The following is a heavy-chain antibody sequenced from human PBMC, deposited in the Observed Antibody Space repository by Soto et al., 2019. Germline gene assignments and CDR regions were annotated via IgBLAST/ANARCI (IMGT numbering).Heavy chain of an antibody. CDR3: ARDLSSGHSNYGKYYFDY. CDR2: TYYRSKWYN. D-gene: IGHD4-4*01. Sequence: SQTLSLTCAISGDSVSSNSAAWNWIRQSPSRGLEWLGRTYYRSKWYNDYAVSVKSRITINPDTSKNQFSLQLNSVTPEDTAVYYCARDLSSGHSNYGKYYFDYWGQGTPVTVSS. CDR1: GDSVSSNSAA. V-gene: IGHV6-1*01. J-gene: IGHJ4*02.